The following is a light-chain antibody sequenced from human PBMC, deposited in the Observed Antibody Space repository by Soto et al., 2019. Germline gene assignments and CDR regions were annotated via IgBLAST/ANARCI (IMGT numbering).Light chain of an antibody. J-gene: IGKJ1*01. CDR1: QSISTW. CDR2: HAS. V-gene: IGKV1-5*01. Sequence: DIQMTQSPSTLSASVGDRGTITCRASQSISTWLAWYQQKPGKAPTLLIYHASSLASGVPSRFSGSGSGTEFTLTISSLQPDDFAAYHCQQYNSYPRTFGQGTKVEIK. CDR3: QQYNSYPRT.